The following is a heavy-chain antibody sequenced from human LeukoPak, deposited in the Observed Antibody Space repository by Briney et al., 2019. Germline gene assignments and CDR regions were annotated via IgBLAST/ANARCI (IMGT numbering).Heavy chain of an antibody. CDR3: ARESENYDILTGYYPYYGMDV. Sequence: GASVKVSCKASGYTFTGYYMHWVRQAPGQGLEWMGWINPNSGGTNYAQKFQGWVTMTRDTFISTAYMELSRLRSDDTAVYYCARESENYDILTGYYPYYGMDVWGQGTTVTVSS. V-gene: IGHV1-2*04. CDR2: INPNSGGT. CDR1: GYTFTGYY. D-gene: IGHD3-9*01. J-gene: IGHJ6*02.